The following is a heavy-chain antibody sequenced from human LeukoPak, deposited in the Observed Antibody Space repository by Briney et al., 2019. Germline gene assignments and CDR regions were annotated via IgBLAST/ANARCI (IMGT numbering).Heavy chain of an antibody. V-gene: IGHV4-30-2*01. CDR1: GFTFSSYW. J-gene: IGHJ4*02. D-gene: IGHD5-12*01. Sequence: LRLSCAASGFTFSSYWMSWIRQPPGKGLEWIGYIYHSGSTYYNPSLKSRVTISVDRSKNQFSLKLSSVTAADTAVYYCARENSGCIDYWGQGTLVTVSS. CDR3: ARENSGCIDY. CDR2: IYHSGST.